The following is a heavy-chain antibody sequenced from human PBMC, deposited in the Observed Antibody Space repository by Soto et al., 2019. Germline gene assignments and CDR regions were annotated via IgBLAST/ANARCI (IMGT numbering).Heavy chain of an antibody. D-gene: IGHD5-18*01. J-gene: IGHJ4*02. CDR3: AGKYSYDGFDY. Sequence: SETLSLPYTVVYGTIVSVGDHRIFIRQPPGKGLEWIGYIYYSGSTNYNPSLKSRVTISVDTSKNQFSLNLSSVTAADTAVYYCAGKYSYDGFDYWGQGTLVTVSS. CDR1: YGTIVSVGDH. V-gene: IGHV4-61*08. CDR2: IYYSGST.